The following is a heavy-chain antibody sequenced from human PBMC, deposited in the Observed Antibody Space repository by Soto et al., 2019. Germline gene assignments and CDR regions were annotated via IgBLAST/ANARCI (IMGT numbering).Heavy chain of an antibody. J-gene: IGHJ4*01. CDR2: INPNSGGT. V-gene: IGHV1-2*04. D-gene: IGHD3-22*01. CDR3: ARGGGSYYYDSSGSSNFDY. CDR1: GYTFTGYF. Sequence: QVQLVQSGAEVKKPGASVKVSCKASGYTFTGYFIHWVRQAPGQGLEWMGWINPNSGGTNYAQKFQGCVTMTRDTSIRTASMELSRLRSDDTAVYYCARGGGSYYYDSSGSSNFDYWGHGTLVTVSS.